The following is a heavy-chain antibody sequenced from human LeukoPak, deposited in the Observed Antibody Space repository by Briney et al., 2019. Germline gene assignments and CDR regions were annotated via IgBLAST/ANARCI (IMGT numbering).Heavy chain of an antibody. D-gene: IGHD6-6*01. CDR3: ARGYSSSSEADY. Sequence: KPSETLSLTCTVSGRSISSYYWSWIRQPPGKGLEWIGYIYYSGSTNYNPSLKSRVTISVDTSKNQFSLKLSAVAAADTAVYYCARGYSSSSEADYWGQGTLVTVSS. J-gene: IGHJ4*02. CDR1: GRSISSYY. CDR2: IYYSGST. V-gene: IGHV4-59*01.